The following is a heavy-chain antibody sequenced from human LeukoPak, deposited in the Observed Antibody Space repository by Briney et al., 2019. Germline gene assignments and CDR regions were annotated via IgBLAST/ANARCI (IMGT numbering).Heavy chain of an antibody. CDR3: AREDYDFWSATPKGIDY. D-gene: IGHD3-3*01. CDR2: IIPIFGTA. CDR1: GGTFSSYA. V-gene: IGHV1-69*05. J-gene: IGHJ4*02. Sequence: GASVKVSCKASGGTFSSYAISWVRQAPGQGIEWMGRIIPIFGTANYAQKFQGRVTITTDESTSTAYMELSSLRSEDTAVYFCAREDYDFWSATPKGIDYWGQGTLVTVSS.